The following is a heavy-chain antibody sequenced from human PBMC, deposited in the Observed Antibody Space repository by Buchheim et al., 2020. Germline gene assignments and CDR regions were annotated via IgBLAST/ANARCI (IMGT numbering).Heavy chain of an antibody. CDR2: ISYDGSNK. CDR3: ATKGGYSYGDDAFDI. Sequence: QVQLVESGGGVVQPGRSLRLSCAASGFTFNHYDMHWVRQAPGKGLEWVAVISYDGSNKYYADSVKGRFTISRDNSKNTLYLQMNSLRGEDTAMYYCATKGGYSYGDDAFDIWGQGT. CDR1: GFTFNHYD. V-gene: IGHV3-30*03. D-gene: IGHD5-18*01. J-gene: IGHJ3*02.